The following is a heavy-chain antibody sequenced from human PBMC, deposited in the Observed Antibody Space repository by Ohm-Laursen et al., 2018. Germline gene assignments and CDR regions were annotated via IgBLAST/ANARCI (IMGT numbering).Heavy chain of an antibody. CDR1: GFIVTSNY. CDR2: IYSGGST. CDR3: ARGKDGGGYYQGFDY. D-gene: IGHD3-22*01. V-gene: IGHV3-53*01. Sequence: GSLRLSCTASGFIVTSNYMSWVRQAPGKGLEWVSVIYSGGSTYYADSVKGRFTISRDNSKNTLNLQMNSLRAEDTAVYYCARGKDGGGYYQGFDYWGQGTLVTVSS. J-gene: IGHJ4*02.